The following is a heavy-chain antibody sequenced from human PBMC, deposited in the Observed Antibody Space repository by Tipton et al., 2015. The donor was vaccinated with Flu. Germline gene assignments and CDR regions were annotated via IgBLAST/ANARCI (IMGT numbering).Heavy chain of an antibody. Sequence: SLRLSCVGSGFSFGSYAMNWVRQAPGKGLEWVSQITSSSTTFYADSVKGRFTISGDSARNPLYLQMNSLRAEDTAVYYCSRGLHYMDVWGKGTTVTVSS. CDR1: GFSFGSYA. V-gene: IGHV3-48*03. CDR3: SRGLHYMDV. J-gene: IGHJ6*03. CDR2: ITSSSTT.